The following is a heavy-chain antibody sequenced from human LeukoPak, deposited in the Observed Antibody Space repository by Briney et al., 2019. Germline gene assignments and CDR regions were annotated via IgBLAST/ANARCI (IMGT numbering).Heavy chain of an antibody. CDR1: GGSLSSYY. CDR3: AGGGWSFDAFDF. CDR2: IYYSGST. Sequence: SETLSLTCTVSGGSLSSYYWSWIRQPPGKGLEWIGYIYYSGSTNYSPSLRSRVTISVDTSKNRFSLSLSSLTAADTAVYFCAGGGWSFDAFDFWGQGTMVTVSS. V-gene: IGHV4-59*08. J-gene: IGHJ3*01. D-gene: IGHD6-19*01.